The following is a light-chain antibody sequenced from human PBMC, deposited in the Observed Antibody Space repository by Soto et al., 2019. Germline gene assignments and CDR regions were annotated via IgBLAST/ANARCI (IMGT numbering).Light chain of an antibody. CDR3: GSWDSSLSAYV. CDR1: SSNIGGNS. CDR2: DDN. J-gene: IGLJ1*01. V-gene: IGLV1-51*01. Sequence: QSVLTQPHSVSAAPGQNVTISCSGSSSNIGGNSVSWYQQLPGTAPKLLIYDDNKRPSGIPDRFSGSKSGTSATLGITGFQTGDEADYYCGSWDSSLSAYVFGTGTKVTV.